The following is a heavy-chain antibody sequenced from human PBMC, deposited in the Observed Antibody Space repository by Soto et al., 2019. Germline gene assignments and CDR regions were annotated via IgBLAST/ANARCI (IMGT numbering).Heavy chain of an antibody. CDR3: TTDDPINRS. V-gene: IGHV3-15*01. CDR1: GFTFINAW. CDR2: IKSKTNGGTT. J-gene: IGHJ5*02. Sequence: PGGSLRLSCAASGFTFINAWMIFFRQAPGKWLEWVGRIKSKTNGGTTDYAAPVIGRFTISRDDSKNTLYLQMNSLKTEDTAVYYCTTDDPINRSWGQGTLVTVSS.